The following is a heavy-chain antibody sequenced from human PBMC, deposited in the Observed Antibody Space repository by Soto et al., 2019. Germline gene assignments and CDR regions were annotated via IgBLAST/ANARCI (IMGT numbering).Heavy chain of an antibody. J-gene: IGHJ3*02. V-gene: IGHV5-51*01. CDR1: GYSFTSYW. CDR3: ARRLGSSGWYYVAFDI. D-gene: IGHD6-19*01. Sequence: GESLKISCKGSGYSFTSYWIGWVRQMPGKGLEWMGIIYPGDSDTRYSPSFQGQVTISADKSISTAYLQWSSLKASDTAMYSCARRLGSSGWYYVAFDIWGQGTMVTVSS. CDR2: IYPGDSDT.